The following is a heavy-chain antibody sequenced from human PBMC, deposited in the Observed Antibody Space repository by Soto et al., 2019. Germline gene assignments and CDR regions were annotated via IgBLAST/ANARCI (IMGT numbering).Heavy chain of an antibody. CDR1: GFTFSSYG. CDR3: AKVFVNPPPHCYYGMDV. Sequence: EPGGGVVQPGRSLRLSCAASGFTFSSYGMHWVRQAPGKGLEWVAVISYDGSNKYYADSVKGRFTISRDNSKNTLYLQMNSLRAQDTAVYYCAKVFVNPPPHCYYGMDVWGQGTMVTVSS. J-gene: IGHJ6*02. CDR2: ISYDGSNK. D-gene: IGHD3-3*01. V-gene: IGHV3-30*18.